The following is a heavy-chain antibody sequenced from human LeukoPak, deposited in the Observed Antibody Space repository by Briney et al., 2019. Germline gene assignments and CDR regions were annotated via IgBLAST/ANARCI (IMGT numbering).Heavy chain of an antibody. Sequence: PSDTLSLTCTVSGGSISSSGYYWGWIPHPPGKGLEWIASIYYEGRTLYNPSLKSRVTISIDTSASQFSLRLTSMTAPDTAVYYCARLGLKTTGTIYWGQGILVTVSS. J-gene: IGHJ4*02. D-gene: IGHD1-14*01. CDR2: IYYEGRT. V-gene: IGHV4-39*01. CDR1: GGSISSSGYY. CDR3: ARLGLKTTGTIY.